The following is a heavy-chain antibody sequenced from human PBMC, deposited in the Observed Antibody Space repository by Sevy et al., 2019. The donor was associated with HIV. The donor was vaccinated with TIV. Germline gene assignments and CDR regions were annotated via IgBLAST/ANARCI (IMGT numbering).Heavy chain of an antibody. J-gene: IGHJ4*02. Sequence: SETLSLTCTVSGDSISNYCWSWMRQPPGKGLEWIGYIYYSGGTNYNPCLKSRVTISVDTSKNQFSLKLSSVTAADTAVYYCARGGTRDITTSFFDSWGQGTLVTVSS. CDR3: ARGGTRDITTSFFDS. V-gene: IGHV4-59*01. CDR1: GDSISNYC. CDR2: IYYSGGT. D-gene: IGHD5-12*01.